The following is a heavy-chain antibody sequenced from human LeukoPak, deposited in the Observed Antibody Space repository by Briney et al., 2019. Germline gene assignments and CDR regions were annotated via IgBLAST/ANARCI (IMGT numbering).Heavy chain of an antibody. CDR1: GFTFSSYA. CDR3: ARGGIAVAGTTLGAFDI. Sequence: GRSLRLSCAASGFTFSSYATHWVRQAPGKGLEWVAVISYDGSNKYYADSVKGRFTISRDNSKNTLYLQMNSLRAEDTAVYYCARGGIAVAGTTLGAFDIWGQGTMVTVSS. J-gene: IGHJ3*02. D-gene: IGHD6-19*01. V-gene: IGHV3-30*04. CDR2: ISYDGSNK.